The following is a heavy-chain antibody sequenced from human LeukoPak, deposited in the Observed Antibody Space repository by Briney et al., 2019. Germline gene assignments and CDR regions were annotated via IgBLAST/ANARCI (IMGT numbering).Heavy chain of an antibody. CDR1: GYTFTGYY. D-gene: IGHD2-15*01. CDR3: ARRYCSGGSCSVDY. J-gene: IGHJ4*02. V-gene: IGHV1-2*02. CDR2: INPNSGGT. Sequence: GASVKVSCKASGYTFTGYYMHWVRQAPGQGLEWMGWINPNSGGTNYAQKFQGRVTMTRDTSISTAYMELSGLRSDDTAVYYCARRYCSGGSCSVDYWGQGTLVTVSS.